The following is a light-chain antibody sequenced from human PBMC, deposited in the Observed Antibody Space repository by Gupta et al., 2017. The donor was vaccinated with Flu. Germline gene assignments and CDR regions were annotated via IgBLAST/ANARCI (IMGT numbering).Light chain of an antibody. Sequence: QSVLTQPPSASGTPGQRVTISCSGSSSNIGSNTVNWYQQLPGTAPKLLIHSNNQRPSGVPGRFSGSKSGTSASLAISGLQSEDEADYYCAAWDDSLNGWVFGGGTKLTVL. V-gene: IGLV1-44*01. CDR2: SNN. CDR3: AAWDDSLNGWV. J-gene: IGLJ3*02. CDR1: SSNIGSNT.